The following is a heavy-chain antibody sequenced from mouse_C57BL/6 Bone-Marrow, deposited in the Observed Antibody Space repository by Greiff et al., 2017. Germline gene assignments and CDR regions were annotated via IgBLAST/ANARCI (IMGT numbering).Heavy chain of an antibody. V-gene: IGHV1-54*01. CDR2: INPGSGGT. CDR3: ARWNPWFAY. J-gene: IGHJ3*01. CDR1: GYAFTNYL. Sequence: QVQLQQSGAELVRPGTSVKVSCKASGYAFTNYLIEWVKQRPGQGLEWIGVINPGSGGTNYNEKFKGKATLTADKSSSTAYMQLSSLTSEDSAVYFCARWNPWFAYWGQGTRVTVSA.